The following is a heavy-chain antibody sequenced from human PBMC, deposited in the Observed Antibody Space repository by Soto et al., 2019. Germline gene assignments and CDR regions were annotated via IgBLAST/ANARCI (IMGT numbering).Heavy chain of an antibody. CDR3: AKAFPYCSGGSCYSYPDY. CDR1: GFTFSSYA. V-gene: IGHV3-23*01. Sequence: EVQLLESGGGLVQPGGSLRLSCAASGFTFSSYAMSWVRQAPGKGLAWVSAISGSGGSTYYADSVKGRFTISRDNSKNTLYLQMNSLRAEDTAVYYCAKAFPYCSGGSCYSYPDYWGQGTLVTVSS. CDR2: ISGSGGST. J-gene: IGHJ4*02. D-gene: IGHD2-15*01.